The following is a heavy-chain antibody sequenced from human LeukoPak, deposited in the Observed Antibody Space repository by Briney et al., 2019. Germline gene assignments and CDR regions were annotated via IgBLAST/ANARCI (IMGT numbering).Heavy chain of an antibody. J-gene: IGHJ4*02. CDR2: IKEDGSET. CDR1: GFTFNTYW. V-gene: IGHV3-7*03. CDR3: ARDRGWLTSDY. Sequence: GGSLRLSCSASGFTFNTYWMGWVRQAPGRGLEWLGNIKEDGSETNYVDFLKGRITISRDNAKNSLSLQMNSLRVEDTAVYYCARDRGWLTSDYWGQGTLVTVSS. D-gene: IGHD3-10*01.